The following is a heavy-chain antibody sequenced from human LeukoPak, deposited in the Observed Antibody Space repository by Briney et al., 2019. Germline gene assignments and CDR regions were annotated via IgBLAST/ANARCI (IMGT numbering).Heavy chain of an antibody. CDR3: ARRPKGLRFLEWLLYFDY. D-gene: IGHD3-3*01. V-gene: IGHV4-34*01. CDR1: GGSFSGHY. J-gene: IGHJ4*02. CDR2: INHSGST. Sequence: SETLSLTCAVYGGSFSGHYWSWIRQPPGKGLEWIGEINHSGSTNYNPSLKSRVTISVDTSKNQFSLKLSSVTAADTAVYYCARRPKGLRFLEWLLYFDYWGQGTLVTVSS.